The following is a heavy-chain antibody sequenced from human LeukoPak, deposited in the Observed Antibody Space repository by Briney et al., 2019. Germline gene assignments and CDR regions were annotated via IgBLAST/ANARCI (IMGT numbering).Heavy chain of an antibody. Sequence: GGSLRLSCVASGFTFSTYWMHWVRQAPGKGLVWVSRINSDGSGTNDADSVKGRFTISRDNAKNTLYLQMNSLRAEDTAVYYCARGGLYGDYWGQGTLVTVSS. CDR1: GFTFSTYW. V-gene: IGHV3-74*01. J-gene: IGHJ4*02. D-gene: IGHD4-17*01. CDR3: ARGGLYGDY. CDR2: INSDGSGT.